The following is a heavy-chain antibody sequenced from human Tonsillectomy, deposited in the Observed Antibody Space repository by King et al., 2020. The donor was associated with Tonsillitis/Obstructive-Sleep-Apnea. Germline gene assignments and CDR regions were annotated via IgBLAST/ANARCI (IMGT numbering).Heavy chain of an antibody. J-gene: IGHJ6*02. CDR1: GDTFGSYA. D-gene: IGHD5-24*01. CDR2: IIYTLGIA. Sequence: VQLVQSGAEVKKPGSSVKVSCKASGDTFGSYAITWVRQAPGQGLEWMGGIIYTLGIANYAHKFQGRVTITADKSTSTVYMEVSRLRSEDSAVYYCAYSREAYKHFYYYGMDVWGQGTTVTVSS. CDR3: AYSREAYKHFYYYGMDV. V-gene: IGHV1-69*10.